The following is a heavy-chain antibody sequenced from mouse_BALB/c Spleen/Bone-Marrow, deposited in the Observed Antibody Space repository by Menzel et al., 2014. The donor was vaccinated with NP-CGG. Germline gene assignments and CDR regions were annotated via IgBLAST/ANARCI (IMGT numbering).Heavy chain of an antibody. J-gene: IGHJ3*01. V-gene: IGHV14-3*02. D-gene: IGHD3-1*01. CDR3: ARRAARATGFAY. CDR1: GFNIKDTY. Sequence: VQLKESGAELVKPGASVKLSCTASGFNIKDTYMHWVKQRPEQGLEWIGRIDPANGNTKYDPKFQGKASITADTSSNTAYLQLSSLTSEDTAVYYCARRAARATGFAYWSQGTLVTVSA. CDR2: IDPANGNT.